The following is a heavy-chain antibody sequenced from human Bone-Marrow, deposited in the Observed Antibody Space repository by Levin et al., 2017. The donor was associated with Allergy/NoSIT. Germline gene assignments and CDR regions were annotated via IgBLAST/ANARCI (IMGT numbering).Heavy chain of an antibody. Sequence: PSETLSLTCVVSGYSISSGYNWGWIRQSPGKGLEWIGSIYHSGSTYYNPSLKSRVIISVDTSKNQFSLKLTSVTAADTAVYYCARAGMITYGGPQFDYWGQGTLVTVSS. CDR1: GYSISSGYN. D-gene: IGHD3-16*01. CDR2: IYHSGST. J-gene: IGHJ4*02. CDR3: ARAGMITYGGPQFDY. V-gene: IGHV4-38-2*01.